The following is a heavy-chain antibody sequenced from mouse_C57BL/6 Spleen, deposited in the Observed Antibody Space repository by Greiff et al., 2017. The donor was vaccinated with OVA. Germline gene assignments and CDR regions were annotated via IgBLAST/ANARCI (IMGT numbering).Heavy chain of an antibody. Sequence: VQLQQPGAELVRPGTSVKLSCKASGYTFTSYWMHWVKQRPGQGLEWIGVIDPSDSYTNYNQKFKGKATLTVDTSSSTAYMQLSSLTSEDSAVYYCARRGLITTVVAPYWYFDVWGTGTTVTVSS. D-gene: IGHD1-1*01. J-gene: IGHJ1*03. CDR2: IDPSDSYT. V-gene: IGHV1-59*01. CDR3: ARRGLITTVVAPYWYFDV. CDR1: GYTFTSYW.